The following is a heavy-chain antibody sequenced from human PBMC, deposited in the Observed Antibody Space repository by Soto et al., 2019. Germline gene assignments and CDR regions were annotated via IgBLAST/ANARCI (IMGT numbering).Heavy chain of an antibody. CDR1: GGSISSGGYY. J-gene: IGHJ4*02. D-gene: IGHD3-22*01. V-gene: IGHV4-31*03. CDR2: IYYSGST. Sequence: PSETLSLTCTVSGGSISSGGYYWSWIRQHPGKGLEWIGYIYYSGSTYYNPSLKSRVTISVDTSKNQFSLKLSSVTAADTAVYYCAKDQGNYYGGSGDLAPGPDFDDVSQRTLGTVPS. CDR3: AKDQGNYYGGSGDLAPGPDFDD.